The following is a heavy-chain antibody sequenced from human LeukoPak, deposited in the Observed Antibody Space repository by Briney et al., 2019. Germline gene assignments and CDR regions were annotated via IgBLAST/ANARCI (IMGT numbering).Heavy chain of an antibody. Sequence: ASVKVSCTASGYTFTDYYIHWVRQVPGQGLEWMGWISPSSGDTRSAQKFQDRVTMTRDTSVSTAYLEMSSLRSDGTGDTAVYYCARVPMDYCTGDTCHSALFVSWGEGALVSVSS. J-gene: IGHJ4*02. D-gene: IGHD2-15*01. CDR1: GYTFTDYY. V-gene: IGHV1-2*02. CDR3: ARVPMDYCTGDTCHSALFVS. CDR2: ISPSSGDT.